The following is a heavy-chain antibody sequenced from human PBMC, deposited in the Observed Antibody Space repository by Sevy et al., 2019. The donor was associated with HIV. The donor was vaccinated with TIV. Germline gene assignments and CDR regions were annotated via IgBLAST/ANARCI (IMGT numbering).Heavy chain of an antibody. V-gene: IGHV4-34*01. CDR3: ARAGGGYSYGYRYYYYMDV. CDR2: INHNEIT. CDR1: GGSFSGYY. Sequence: SETLSLTCAVYGGSFSGYYWSWIRQPPGKGLEWIGEINHNEITNYNPSLKSRVTISVETSKNQFSLKLSSVTAADTAVYYCARAGGGYSYGYRYYYYMDVWGKGTTVTVSS. D-gene: IGHD5-18*01. J-gene: IGHJ6*03.